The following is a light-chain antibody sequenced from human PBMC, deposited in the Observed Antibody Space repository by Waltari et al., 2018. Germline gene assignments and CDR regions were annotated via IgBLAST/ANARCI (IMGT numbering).Light chain of an antibody. V-gene: IGLV2-14*03. CDR1: SSDVGGYNY. CDR2: DVS. J-gene: IGLJ1*01. Sequence: QSALTQPASVSGSPGQSITISCSGTSSDVGGYNYVSWYQHHTGKAPKLVIYDVSSRPSGVSHRYSGSKSGNTASLTISVLQGEDEADYYCSSYTSSGTSSNTRVFGTGTTVTVL. CDR3: SSYTSSGTSSNTRV.